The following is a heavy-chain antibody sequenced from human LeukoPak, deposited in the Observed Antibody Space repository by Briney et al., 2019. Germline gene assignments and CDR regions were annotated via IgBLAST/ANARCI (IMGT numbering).Heavy chain of an antibody. Sequence: GGSLRLSCAASGFTFSSYAMSWVRQAPGKGLEWVANINQDGSEKYYVDSLKGRFTISRDNAKNSLYLQMNSLRAEDTAVYYCTREDHSNYNYWGQGTLVTVSS. V-gene: IGHV3-7*01. D-gene: IGHD4-11*01. CDR2: INQDGSEK. J-gene: IGHJ4*02. CDR3: TREDHSNYNY. CDR1: GFTFSSYA.